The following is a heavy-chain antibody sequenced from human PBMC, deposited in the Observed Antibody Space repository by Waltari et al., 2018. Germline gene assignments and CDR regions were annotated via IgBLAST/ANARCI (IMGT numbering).Heavy chain of an antibody. J-gene: IGHJ4*02. CDR2: SNPKRGGT. D-gene: IGHD6-19*01. CDR1: GYTFTGYY. Sequence: QVQLVQSGAEVQTPGTSVTVSCKASGYTFTGYYMLWVRQAPGQGLEWMGWSNPKRGGTNNAKKFQGRVTMSRDTARSTAYMELSRLRSDDTAAYYCASEGVPRSGPGYWGQGTMVTVAS. V-gene: IGHV1-2*02. CDR3: ASEGVPRSGPGY.